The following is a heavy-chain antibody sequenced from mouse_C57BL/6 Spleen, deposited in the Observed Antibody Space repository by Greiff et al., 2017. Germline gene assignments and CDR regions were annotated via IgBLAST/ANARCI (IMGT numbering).Heavy chain of an antibody. CDR1: GFSLTSYG. CDR3: AKGDGSSYRYFDV. V-gene: IGHV2-5*01. Sequence: VQLQQSGPGLVQPSQSLSITCTVSGFSLTSYGVHWVRQSPGKGLEWLGVIWRGGSTDYNAAFMSRLSITKDNSKSQVFFKMNSLQADDTAIYYCAKGDGSSYRYFDVWGTGTTVTVSS. CDR2: IWRGGST. D-gene: IGHD1-1*01. J-gene: IGHJ1*03.